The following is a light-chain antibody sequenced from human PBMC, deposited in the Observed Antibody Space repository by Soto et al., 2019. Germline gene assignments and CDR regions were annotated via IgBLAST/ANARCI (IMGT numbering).Light chain of an antibody. CDR3: QQYGSSPWT. J-gene: IGKJ1*01. CDR2: GAS. V-gene: IGKV3-20*01. CDR1: QSVSSSY. Sequence: EIVLTQSPGTLSLSPGERATLSCRASQSVSSSYLAWYQQKPGQAPRPLIYGASSRAISIPDRFSGSGSGTEFTLTISRLEPEDFAVYYCQQYGSSPWTFGQRTKVDIK.